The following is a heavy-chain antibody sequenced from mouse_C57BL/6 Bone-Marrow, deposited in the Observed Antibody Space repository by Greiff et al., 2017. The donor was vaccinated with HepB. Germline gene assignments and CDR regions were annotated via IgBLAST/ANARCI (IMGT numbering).Heavy chain of an antibody. CDR3: AREDGYYDY. D-gene: IGHD2-3*01. Sequence: VQLQQPGAELVKPGASGKMSCKASGYNLTSYWITWVKQRPGQGLEWIGDIYPGSGSTNYNEKFKSKATLTVDTSSSTAYMQLSSLTSEDSAVYYCAREDGYYDYWGQGTTLTVSS. V-gene: IGHV1-55*01. CDR1: GYNLTSYW. J-gene: IGHJ2*01. CDR2: IYPGSGST.